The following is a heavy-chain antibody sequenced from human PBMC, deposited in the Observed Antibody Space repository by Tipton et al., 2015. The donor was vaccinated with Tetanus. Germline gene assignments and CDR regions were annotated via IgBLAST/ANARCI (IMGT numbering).Heavy chain of an antibody. V-gene: IGHV4-30-2*01. CDR3: VRGRGSGAQSFGFEF. J-gene: IGHJ4*02. CDR1: GALLSTGGYS. D-gene: IGHD3-10*01. Sequence: TLSLTCAVSGALLSTGGYSWGWIRQPPGQGLEWIGYIYHTGSTYYNPSLRSRVTISAVGYKNQISLKLSSVTAADTGVYFCVRGRGSGAQSFGFEFWGQGAQVIVSS. CDR2: IYHTGST.